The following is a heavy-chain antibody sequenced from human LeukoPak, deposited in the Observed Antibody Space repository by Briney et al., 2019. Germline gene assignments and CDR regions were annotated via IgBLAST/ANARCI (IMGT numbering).Heavy chain of an antibody. D-gene: IGHD2-8*01. CDR3: ARDVAGCTNGVCYSSEY. CDR1: GYTFTSYD. Sequence: ASVKVSCKASGYTFTSYDINWVRQATGQGLEWMGWMNPNSGNTGYVQKFQGRVTMTRNTSISTAYMELSSLRSEDTAVYYCARDVAGCTNGVCYSSEYWGQGTRVTV. J-gene: IGHJ4*02. V-gene: IGHV1-8*01. CDR2: MNPNSGNT.